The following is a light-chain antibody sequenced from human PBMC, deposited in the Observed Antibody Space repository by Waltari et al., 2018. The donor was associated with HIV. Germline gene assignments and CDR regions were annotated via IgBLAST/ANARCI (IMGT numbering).Light chain of an antibody. J-gene: IGLJ3*02. V-gene: IGLV1-47*01. CDR3: ATWDDSLSGPV. CDR2: RSN. Sequence: QSVLPQPPSASGAPAKRVAISCSGSSSTIGSHYVYWYQQLPGTAPKVLIYRSNQRPSGVPDRFSGSKSGTSASLAISALRSEDEADYYCATWDDSLSGPVFGGGTKLTVL. CDR1: SSTIGSHY.